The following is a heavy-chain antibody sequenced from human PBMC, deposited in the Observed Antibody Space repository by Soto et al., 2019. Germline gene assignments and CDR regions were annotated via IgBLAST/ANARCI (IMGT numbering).Heavy chain of an antibody. D-gene: IGHD6-6*01. CDR2: ISGSDDST. Sequence: GGSLRLSCAASGFTFSSYAMSWVRQAPGKELEWGSVISGSDDSTYYADSVTGRFTISRDNSKNTLYLQMNSLRAEDTAVYYCAKRRSLSTFDSWGEGTLVTVSS. V-gene: IGHV3-23*01. CDR1: GFTFSSYA. CDR3: AKRRSLSTFDS. J-gene: IGHJ4*02.